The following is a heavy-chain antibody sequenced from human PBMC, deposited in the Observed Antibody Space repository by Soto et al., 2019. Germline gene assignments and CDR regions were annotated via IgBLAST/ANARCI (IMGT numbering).Heavy chain of an antibody. Sequence: QAQLVQSGGEVKKPGASMLVSCKASSYNFTSYGISWVRQAPGQGLEWMGWISGYNGITNYAQNFRGRVTLTTDTSTSIAYMELRNLRSDDTAMYYCARERRYGDYGSYYYYYGMDVWGQGTTVTVSS. D-gene: IGHD4-17*01. CDR2: ISGYNGIT. J-gene: IGHJ6*02. CDR1: SYNFTSYG. CDR3: ARERRYGDYGSYYYYYGMDV. V-gene: IGHV1-18*01.